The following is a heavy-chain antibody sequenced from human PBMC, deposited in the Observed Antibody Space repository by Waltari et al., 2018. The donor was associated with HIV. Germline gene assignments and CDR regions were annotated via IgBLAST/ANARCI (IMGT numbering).Heavy chain of an antibody. Sequence: QVQLQESGPGLVKPSETLSLTCTVSGGSITSYYWSWIRQPPGKGLEWIGYIYYSGSTNYNPSLTSRVTISVDTSKNQCSLNVTSVTAADTAVYYCARGPTRYYLDNWGQGTLVTVSS. J-gene: IGHJ4*02. V-gene: IGHV4-59*01. CDR3: ARGPTRYYLDN. D-gene: IGHD2-2*01. CDR2: IYYSGST. CDR1: GGSITSYY.